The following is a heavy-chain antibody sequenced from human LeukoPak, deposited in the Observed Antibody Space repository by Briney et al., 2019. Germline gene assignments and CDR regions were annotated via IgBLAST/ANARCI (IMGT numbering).Heavy chain of an antibody. CDR1: GYTFTSYG. V-gene: IGHV1-18*04. J-gene: IGHJ6*04. CDR2: ISAYNGNT. Sequence: ASVKVSCKASGYTFTSYGISWVRQAPGQGLEWMGWISAYNGNTNYAQKLQGRVTMTTGTSTSTAYMELRSLRSDDTAVYYCARRGIAAAGTYNYGMDVWGKGTTVTVSS. CDR3: ARRGIAAAGTYNYGMDV. D-gene: IGHD6-13*01.